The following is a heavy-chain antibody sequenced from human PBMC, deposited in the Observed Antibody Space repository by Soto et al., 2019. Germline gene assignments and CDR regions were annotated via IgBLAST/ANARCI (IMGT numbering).Heavy chain of an antibody. CDR2: IYYSGST. Sequence: QVQLQESGPGLVKPSETLSLTCTVSGGSISSYYWSWIRQPPGKGLEWIGYIYYSGSTNYNPSLKSRVTISVDTSKNQXSLKLSSVTAXDTAVYYCAXGTVTTDSPFDYWGQGTLVTVSS. CDR3: AXGTVTTDSPFDY. CDR1: GGSISSYY. D-gene: IGHD4-17*01. J-gene: IGHJ4*02. V-gene: IGHV4-59*08.